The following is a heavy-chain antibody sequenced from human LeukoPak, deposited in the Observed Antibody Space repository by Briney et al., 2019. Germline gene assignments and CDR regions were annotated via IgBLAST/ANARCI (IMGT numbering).Heavy chain of an antibody. D-gene: IGHD2-15*01. J-gene: IGHJ6*02. V-gene: IGHV3-64D*09. CDR1: GVSFISYA. CDR3: VRGYSFGPYGMDV. CDR2: ISDSGGSA. Sequence: PGGSLLLSSSASGVSFISYAKHKVRQAPGKGLEYVSAISDSGGSAYYADSVKGRFTISRANSKNTLYLQMSSLRAEDTAVYFCVRGYSFGPYGMDVWGQGTTVTVSS.